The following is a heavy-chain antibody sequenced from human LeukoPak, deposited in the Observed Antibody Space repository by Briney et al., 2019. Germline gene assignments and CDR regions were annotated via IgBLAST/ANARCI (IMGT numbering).Heavy chain of an antibody. CDR2: ISSSSSYI. D-gene: IGHD3-22*01. CDR1: GFTFSSYS. Sequence: GGSLRLSCAASGFTFSSYSMNWVRQAPGKGLEWVSSISSSSSYIYYADSVKGRFTISRDNAKNSLYLQMNSLRAEDTAVYYCARERLQYYDSSGYFKPYDAFDIWGQGTMVTVSS. J-gene: IGHJ3*02. V-gene: IGHV3-21*01. CDR3: ARERLQYYDSSGYFKPYDAFDI.